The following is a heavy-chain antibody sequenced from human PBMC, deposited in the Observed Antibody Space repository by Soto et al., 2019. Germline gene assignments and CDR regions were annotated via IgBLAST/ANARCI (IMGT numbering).Heavy chain of an antibody. CDR2: ISSSSSTI. CDR3: ERSGYSSGWLSYYYGMDV. J-gene: IGHJ6*02. D-gene: IGHD6-19*01. CDR1: GFTFSSYS. V-gene: IGHV3-48*02. Sequence: EVQLVESGGGLVQPGGSLRLSCAASGFTFSSYSMNWVRQAPGKGLEWVSYISSSSSTIYYADSVKGRFTISRDNAKNSLYLQMNSLRDEDTAVYYCERSGYSSGWLSYYYGMDVWGQGTTVTVSS.